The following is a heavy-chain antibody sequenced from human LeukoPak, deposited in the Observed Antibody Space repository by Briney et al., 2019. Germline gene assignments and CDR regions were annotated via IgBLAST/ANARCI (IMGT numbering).Heavy chain of an antibody. V-gene: IGHV3-49*04. CDR1: GFTFGDYA. Sequence: GGSLRLSCTASGFTFGDYAMSWVRQAPGKGLEWVGFIRSKAYGGTTEYAASVKGRFTISRDDSKSIAYLQMNSLKTEDTAVHYCTREYFYDFWSGDAFDIWGQGTMVTVSS. CDR2: IRSKAYGGTT. D-gene: IGHD3-3*01. J-gene: IGHJ3*02. CDR3: TREYFYDFWSGDAFDI.